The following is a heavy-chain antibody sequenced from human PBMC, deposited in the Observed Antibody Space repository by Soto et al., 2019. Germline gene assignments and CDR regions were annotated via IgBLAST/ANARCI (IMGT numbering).Heavy chain of an antibody. J-gene: IGHJ4*02. Sequence: ASVKVSCKASGFTFTSSAVQWVRQARGQRLEWIGWIVVGSGNTNYAQKFQERVTHNRGMSTSTAYMELSRLRSEDTAVYYCAAVKYDFWSGYYPYGSGSYENWGQGTLVTVSS. CDR3: AAVKYDFWSGYYPYGSGSYEN. D-gene: IGHD3-3*01. V-gene: IGHV1-58*01. CDR1: GFTFTSSA. CDR2: IVVGSGNT.